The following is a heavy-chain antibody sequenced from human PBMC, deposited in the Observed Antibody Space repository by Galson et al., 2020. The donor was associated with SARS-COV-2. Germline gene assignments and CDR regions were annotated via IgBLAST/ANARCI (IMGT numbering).Heavy chain of an antibody. D-gene: IGHD2-21*01. J-gene: IGHJ6*02. CDR3: ASEEVEMAIGSDRYYGMDV. CDR2: IYYSGST. CDR1: GGSISSSSYY. Sequence: SETLSLTCTVSGGSISSSSYYWGWIRQPPGKGLEWIGSIYYSGSTYYNPSLKSRVTISVDTSKNQFSLKLSSVTAADTAVYYCASEEVEMAIGSDRYYGMDVGGQGTTVTVSS. V-gene: IGHV4-39*01.